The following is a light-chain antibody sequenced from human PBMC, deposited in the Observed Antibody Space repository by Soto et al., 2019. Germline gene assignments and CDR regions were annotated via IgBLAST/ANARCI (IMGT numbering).Light chain of an antibody. V-gene: IGLV1-40*01. CDR3: QSYDSSLSAYV. Sequence: QSVLTQPPSVSGAPGQRVTISCTGSSSNIGAGYDVHWYQQLPGTAPKLLIYGNSNRPSGVPDRFSGSQSGISASLAITGLQAEDEADYYCQSYDSSLSAYVFGTGTKLTVL. CDR2: GNS. CDR1: SSNIGAGYD. J-gene: IGLJ1*01.